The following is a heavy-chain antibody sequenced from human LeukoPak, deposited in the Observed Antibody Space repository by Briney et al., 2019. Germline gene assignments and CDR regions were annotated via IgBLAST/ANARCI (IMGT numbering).Heavy chain of an antibody. Sequence: SGPTLVNPTQTLTLTCTFSGFSLSTSGVGVGWIRQPPGKALEWLALIYWNDDKRYSPSLKSRLTITKDTSKNQVVLTMTNMDPVDTATYYCAHPLNYYDSSGYGVIDYWGQGTLVTVSS. CDR3: AHPLNYYDSSGYGVIDY. CDR1: GFSLSTSGVG. D-gene: IGHD3-22*01. V-gene: IGHV2-5*01. J-gene: IGHJ4*02. CDR2: IYWNDDK.